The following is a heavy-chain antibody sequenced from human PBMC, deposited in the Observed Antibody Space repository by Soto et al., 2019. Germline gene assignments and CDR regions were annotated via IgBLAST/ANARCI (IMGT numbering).Heavy chain of an antibody. D-gene: IGHD3-3*01. J-gene: IGHJ6*02. CDR1: GFTFSRYW. V-gene: IGHV3-74*01. CDR2: INSDGTST. CDR3: AREQKIFSFYGMDV. Sequence: PGGSLRLSCAVSGFTFSRYWMHWVRQAPGKGLVWVSRINSDGTSTNYADSVKGRFTISRDNAKNTLYLQMNSLRAEDTAVYYCAREQKIFSFYGMDVWGQGTTVTVSS.